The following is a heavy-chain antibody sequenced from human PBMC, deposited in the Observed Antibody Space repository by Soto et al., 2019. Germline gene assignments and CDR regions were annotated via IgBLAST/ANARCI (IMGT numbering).Heavy chain of an antibody. CDR3: AKTRAPYYDSSGYYVDY. V-gene: IGHV3-30*18. CDR2: ISYDGSNK. Sequence: GGSLRLSCAASGFTFSSYGMHWVRQAPGKGLEWVAVISYDGSNKYYADSVKGRFTISRDNSKNTLYLQMNSLRAEDTAVYYCAKTRAPYYDSSGYYVDYWGQGTLVTAPQ. D-gene: IGHD3-22*01. CDR1: GFTFSSYG. J-gene: IGHJ4*02.